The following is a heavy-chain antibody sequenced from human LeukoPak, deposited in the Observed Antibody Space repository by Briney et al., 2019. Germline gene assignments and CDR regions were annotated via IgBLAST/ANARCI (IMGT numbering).Heavy chain of an antibody. Sequence: GRSLRLSCAASGFTFSSYGMHWVRQAPGKGLEWVAVILNDGSKEKYADSVKGRFTISGDNSKNSLFLQMNSLRAEDTAVYYCARDDALGDNALDIWGQGTMVTVSS. CDR1: GFTFSSYG. V-gene: IGHV3-33*01. D-gene: IGHD3-16*01. J-gene: IGHJ3*02. CDR2: ILNDGSKE. CDR3: ARDDALGDNALDI.